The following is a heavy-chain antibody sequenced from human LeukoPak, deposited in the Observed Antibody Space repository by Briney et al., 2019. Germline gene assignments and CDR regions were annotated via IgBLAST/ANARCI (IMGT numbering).Heavy chain of an antibody. CDR1: GGTFSSYA. CDR3: ARAPYYYDSSGYSQGGYYYYYMDV. V-gene: IGHV1-69*05. CDR2: IIPIFGTA. D-gene: IGHD3-22*01. Sequence: SVKVSCKASGGTFSSYAISWVRQAPGQGREWMGGIIPIFGTANYAQKFQGRVTITTDESTSTAYMELSSLRSEDTAVYYCARAPYYYDSSGYSQGGYYYYYMDVWGKGTTVTVSS. J-gene: IGHJ6*03.